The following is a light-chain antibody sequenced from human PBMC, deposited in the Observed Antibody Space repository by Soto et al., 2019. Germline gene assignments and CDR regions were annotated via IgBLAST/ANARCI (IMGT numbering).Light chain of an antibody. CDR1: QSVSSRS. CDR2: GAS. CDR3: QQYSSSTGT. V-gene: IGKV3-20*01. Sequence: IVMSHSPDALSVSSWARAPLLCRARQSVSSRSLTWYQQKPGQAPRRPIYGASNRATGIPYRFSGSGSGTDVTLTISRLEPEEFAVDFCQQYSSSTGTFGQGTKVDIK. J-gene: IGKJ1*01.